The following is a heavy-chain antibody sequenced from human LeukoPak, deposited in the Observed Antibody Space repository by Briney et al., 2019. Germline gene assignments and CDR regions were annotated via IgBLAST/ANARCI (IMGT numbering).Heavy chain of an antibody. Sequence: ASVKVSCKASGYTFTGYYMHWVRQAPGHGLEWMGRINPNSGGTNYAQKFQGRVTTTRDTSISTAYMELSRLRSDDTAVYCCAPLDYYGSGSHDYWGQGTLVTVSS. J-gene: IGHJ4*02. CDR2: INPNSGGT. V-gene: IGHV1-2*06. D-gene: IGHD3-10*01. CDR1: GYTFTGYY. CDR3: APLDYYGSGSHDY.